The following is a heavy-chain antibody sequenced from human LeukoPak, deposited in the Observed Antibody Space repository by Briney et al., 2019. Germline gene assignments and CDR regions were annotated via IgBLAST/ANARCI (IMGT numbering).Heavy chain of an antibody. CDR1: GYTFNRYA. V-gene: IGHV7-4-1*02. D-gene: IGHD6-6*01. Sequence: ASVKVSCKASGYTFNRYAMNWVRQAPGQGLEWMGWINTNTGNPTYAQGFTGRFVFSLDTSVSTAYLQISSLKAEDTAVYYCARKIAARRYYYYYMDVWGKGTTVTVSS. CDR3: ARKIAARRYYYYYMDV. CDR2: INTNTGNP. J-gene: IGHJ6*03.